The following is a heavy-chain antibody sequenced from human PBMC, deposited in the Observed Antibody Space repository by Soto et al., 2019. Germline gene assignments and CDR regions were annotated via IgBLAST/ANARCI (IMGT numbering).Heavy chain of an antibody. J-gene: IGHJ4*02. CDR1: GFIFNNYA. CDR2: IRGGGDT. Sequence: GGSLRLSCAASGFIFNNYAMSWVRQAPGKGLEWVSTIRGGGDTFYADSVKGRFTISRDNSKNTLSLQMNSLRAEDTAVYYCAKDLGITTDFDYWGQGTLVTVSS. D-gene: IGHD4-4*01. CDR3: AKDLGITTDFDY. V-gene: IGHV3-23*01.